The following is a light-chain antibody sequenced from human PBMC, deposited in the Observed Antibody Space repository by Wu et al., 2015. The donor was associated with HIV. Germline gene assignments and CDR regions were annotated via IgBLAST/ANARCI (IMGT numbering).Light chain of an antibody. V-gene: IGKV1-9*01. CDR2: TAS. CDR3: QQLSNYPFT. J-gene: IGKJ3*01. CDR1: RDITSY. Sequence: DIQLTQSPSFLSASIGDRVTITCRASRDITSYLVWYQQKPGKAPKLLIYTASTLQSGVPVRFSGSGSGTEFNLTVSSLQSDDFATYYCQQLSNYPFTFGPGTKVDIK.